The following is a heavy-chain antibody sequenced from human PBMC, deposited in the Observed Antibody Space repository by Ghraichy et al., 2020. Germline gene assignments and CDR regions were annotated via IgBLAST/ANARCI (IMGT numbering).Heavy chain of an antibody. V-gene: IGHV4-61*01. J-gene: IGHJ4*02. Sequence: SQTLSLTCTVSGGSVSSGSYYWSWIRQPPGKRLEWIGYIYYSGSTNYNPSLKSRVTMSVDTSKNQFSLKLSSVTAADTAVYYCARTLSRSYGGNTSFDCWGQGTLVTVSS. CDR2: IYYSGST. CDR1: GGSVSSGSYY. CDR3: ARTLSRSYGGNTSFDC. D-gene: IGHD4-23*01.